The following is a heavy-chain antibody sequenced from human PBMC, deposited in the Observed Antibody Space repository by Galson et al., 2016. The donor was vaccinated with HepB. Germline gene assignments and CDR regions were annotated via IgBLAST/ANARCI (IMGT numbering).Heavy chain of an antibody. CDR2: INSKGDSA. Sequence: SLRLSCAASGFTFSNSAMHWVRHAPGRGLESVSAINSKGDSACYGNSVKGRFTVSRDNSKNTLYLHMGSLRAEDLAVYYCARNNDGYDYWGQGTLVTVSS. CDR1: GFTFSNSA. D-gene: IGHD5-24*01. CDR3: ARNNDGYDY. V-gene: IGHV3-64*01. J-gene: IGHJ4*02.